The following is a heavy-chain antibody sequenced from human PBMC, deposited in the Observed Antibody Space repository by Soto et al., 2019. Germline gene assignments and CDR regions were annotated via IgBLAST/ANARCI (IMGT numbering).Heavy chain of an antibody. CDR2: ISYDGSNK. D-gene: IGHD3-16*01. J-gene: IGHJ4*02. V-gene: IGHV3-30*03. CDR1: GFTFSSYG. Sequence: QVQLVESGGGVVQPGRSLRLSCAASGFTFSSYGMHWVRQAPGKGLEWVAVISYDGSNKYDADSVKGRFTISRDNSKNTLYLQMNSLRAEDTAVYYCARGLGRGDFDYWVQGTLVNVSS. CDR3: ARGLGRGDFDY.